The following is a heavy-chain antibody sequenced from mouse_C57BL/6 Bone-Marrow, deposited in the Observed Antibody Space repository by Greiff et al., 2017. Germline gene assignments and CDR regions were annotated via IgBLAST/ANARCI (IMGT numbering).Heavy chain of an antibody. D-gene: IGHD4-1*01. J-gene: IGHJ3*01. CDR1: GYAFSSYW. V-gene: IGHV1-80*01. CDR2: IYPGDGDT. Sequence: VQRVESGAELVKPGASVKISCKASGYAFSSYWMNWVKQRPGKGLEWIGQIYPGDGDTNYNGKFKGKATLTADKSSSTAYMQLSSLTSEDSAVYFCARGLTGTRFAYWGQGTLVTVSA. CDR3: ARGLTGTRFAY.